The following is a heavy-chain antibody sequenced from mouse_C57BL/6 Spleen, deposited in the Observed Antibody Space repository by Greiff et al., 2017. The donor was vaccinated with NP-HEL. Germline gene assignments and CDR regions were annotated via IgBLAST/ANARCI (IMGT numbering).Heavy chain of an antibody. Sequence: EVQLQQSGTVLARPGASVKMSCKTSGYTFTSYWMHWVKQRPGQGLEWIGAIYPGNSDTSYNQKFKGKAKLTAVTSASTAYMELSSLTNEDSAVYYCMFYGNPPYWGQGTLVTVSA. CDR3: MFYGNPPY. J-gene: IGHJ3*01. V-gene: IGHV1-5*01. CDR1: GYTFTSYW. CDR2: IYPGNSDT. D-gene: IGHD2-1*01.